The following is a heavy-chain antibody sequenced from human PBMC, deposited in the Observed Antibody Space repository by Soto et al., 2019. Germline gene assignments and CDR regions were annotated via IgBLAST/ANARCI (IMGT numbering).Heavy chain of an antibody. CDR2: ISWNSGSI. J-gene: IGHJ5*02. Sequence: LXLFCAASVFTFDYYGIHWVRQAPWKGLEWVSGISWNSGSIGYADSVKGLFTISRDNAKNSLYLQMNSLRAEDTALYYCAKARDPIITGTTNWFDPWGQGTLVTVSS. V-gene: IGHV3-9*01. CDR3: AKARDPIITGTTNWFDP. D-gene: IGHD1-7*01. CDR1: VFTFDYYG.